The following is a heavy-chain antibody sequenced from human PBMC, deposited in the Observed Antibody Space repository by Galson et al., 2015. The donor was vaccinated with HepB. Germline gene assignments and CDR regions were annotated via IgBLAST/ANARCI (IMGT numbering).Heavy chain of an antibody. D-gene: IGHD6-19*01. Sequence: SLRLSCAASGFTFSSYAMTWVRQTPGKGLEWVSAISGSGGSTYYADSVKGRFTISRDNSKNTLYPQMNSLRAEDTAVYYCAKRFAYSSDWFFDFWGQGTLVIVSS. CDR3: AKRFAYSSDWFFDF. CDR2: ISGSGGST. V-gene: IGHV3-23*01. J-gene: IGHJ4*02. CDR1: GFTFSSYA.